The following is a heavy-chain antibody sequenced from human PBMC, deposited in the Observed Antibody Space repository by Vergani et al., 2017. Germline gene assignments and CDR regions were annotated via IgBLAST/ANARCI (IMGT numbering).Heavy chain of an antibody. CDR3: ARMGGYDEGDAFRIGYFDA. V-gene: IGHV4-31*03. Sequence: QVQLQESGPGLVKPSQTLSLPCSVSGDSISSGVYYWNWIRQHPGKGLEWIGYIYSTGRTHHNPSLRRRINMSVDTSKNQFSLKLNSVTAADTAMYYCARMGGYDEGDAFRIGYFDAWGPGILVTVSS. CDR2: IYSTGRT. J-gene: IGHJ4*02. D-gene: IGHD3-22*01. CDR1: GDSISSGVYY.